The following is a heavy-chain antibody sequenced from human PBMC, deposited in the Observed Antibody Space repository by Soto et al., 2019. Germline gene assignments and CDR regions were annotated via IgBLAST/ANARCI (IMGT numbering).Heavy chain of an antibody. Sequence: SETLSLTCAVYGGSFSGYYWSWIRQPPGKGLEWIGEINHSGSTNYNPSLKSRVTISVDTSKNQFSLKLSSVTAADTAVYYCAGRVVVVAATYAFDYWGQGTLVTVSS. CDR1: GGSFSGYY. V-gene: IGHV4-34*01. J-gene: IGHJ4*02. CDR3: AGRVVVVAATYAFDY. CDR2: INHSGST. D-gene: IGHD2-15*01.